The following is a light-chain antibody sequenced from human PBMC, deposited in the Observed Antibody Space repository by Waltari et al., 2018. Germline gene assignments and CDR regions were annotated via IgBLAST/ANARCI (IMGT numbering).Light chain of an antibody. Sequence: EIVLTQSPGTLSLSPGERATLSCRASQSVTSSYLAWYQQKPGQAPRLRIYGASSRATGIPDRFSGSGSGTDFTLTITSLEPEDFAVYYCQHYGSSIRTFGQGTKVEIK. CDR1: QSVTSSY. CDR3: QHYGSSIRT. V-gene: IGKV3-20*01. J-gene: IGKJ1*01. CDR2: GAS.